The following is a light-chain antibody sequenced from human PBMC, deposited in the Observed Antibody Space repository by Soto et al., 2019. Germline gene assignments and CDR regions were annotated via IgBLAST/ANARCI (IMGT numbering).Light chain of an antibody. CDR2: DVS. CDR1: SSDVGGYNY. Sequence: QSALTQPASVSGAPGQSITISCTGTSSDVGGYNYVSLYQQYPGEAPKLMIYDVSNRPSGVSDRFSGSKSGNTASLTISGLQAEDEADYYCSSYTRSSTRVFGGGTQLTVL. V-gene: IGLV2-14*01. J-gene: IGLJ2*01. CDR3: SSYTRSSTRV.